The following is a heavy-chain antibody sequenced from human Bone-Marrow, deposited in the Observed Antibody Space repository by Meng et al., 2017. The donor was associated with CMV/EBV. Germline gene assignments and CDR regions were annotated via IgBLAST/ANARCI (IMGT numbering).Heavy chain of an antibody. CDR1: GGSCSGYY. D-gene: IGHD2-2*01. CDR2: INHSGRT. Sequence: QRQLQQWGAGRLKPSETLSLTCAVYGGSCSGYYCSWIRQPPGKGLEWIEEINHSGRTNYNPSLKSRVTISVDTSKNQFSLKLSSVTAADTAVYYCARTRYCSSTSCQGNFDYWGQGTLVTVSS. V-gene: IGHV4-34*01. CDR3: ARTRYCSSTSCQGNFDY. J-gene: IGHJ4*02.